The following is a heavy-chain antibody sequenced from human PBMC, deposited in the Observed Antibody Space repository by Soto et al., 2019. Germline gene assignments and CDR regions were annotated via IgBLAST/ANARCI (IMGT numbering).Heavy chain of an antibody. CDR3: ARAPITMVNTPLDY. V-gene: IGHV3-74*01. D-gene: IGHD3-10*01. J-gene: IGHJ4*02. CDR2: INSDGRST. Sequence: GGSLRLSCAASGFTLSGYWMHWVRQAPGKGLVWVSRINSDGRSTSYADSVKGRFTISRDNAKNTLYLQMNSLRAEDTAVYYCARAPITMVNTPLDYCGQGVLVTVSS. CDR1: GFTLSGYW.